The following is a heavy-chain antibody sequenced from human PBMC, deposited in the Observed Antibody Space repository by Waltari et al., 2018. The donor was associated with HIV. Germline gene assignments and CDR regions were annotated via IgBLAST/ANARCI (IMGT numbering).Heavy chain of an antibody. D-gene: IGHD5-18*01. Sequence: EVQLVESGGGLVQPGGSLRLSCAASGFTVSSNYMSWVRQGPGNGLDWVSLVYTGGSTYDADPVKGRFTISKDNSKNTLYLQMNSLRAEDTAVYYCASPDTTMVHGHYYFYHMDVWGQGTTVTVSS. V-gene: IGHV3-66*01. J-gene: IGHJ6*02. CDR3: ASPDTTMVHGHYYFYHMDV. CDR2: VYTGGST. CDR1: GFTVSSNY.